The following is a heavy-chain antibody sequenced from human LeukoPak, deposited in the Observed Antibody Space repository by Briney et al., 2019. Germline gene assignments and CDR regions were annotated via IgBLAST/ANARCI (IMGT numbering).Heavy chain of an antibody. V-gene: IGHV1-2*02. Sequence: ASVKVSCKASGYTFTGYYMHWVRQAPGQGLEWMGWINPNSGGTNYAQKFQGRVTMTRDTSISTAYMELSRLRSDDTAVDYCARGSDDFWSGYSPPYWGQGTLVTVSS. CDR1: GYTFTGYY. J-gene: IGHJ4*02. CDR2: INPNSGGT. D-gene: IGHD3-3*01. CDR3: ARGSDDFWSGYSPPY.